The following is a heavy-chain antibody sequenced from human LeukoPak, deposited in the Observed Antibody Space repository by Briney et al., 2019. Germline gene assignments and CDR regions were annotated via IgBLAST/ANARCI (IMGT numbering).Heavy chain of an antibody. CDR3: ASRDGYNPYYYYYYMDV. J-gene: IGHJ6*03. D-gene: IGHD5-24*01. CDR1: GFTFSSYW. V-gene: IGHV3-7*01. Sequence: GGSLRLSCAASGFTFSSYWMSWVRQAPGKGLEWVANIKQDGSEKYYVDSVKGRFTISRDNAKNSLYLQMNSLRAEDTAVYYCASRDGYNPYYYYYYMDVWGKGTTVTVSS. CDR2: IKQDGSEK.